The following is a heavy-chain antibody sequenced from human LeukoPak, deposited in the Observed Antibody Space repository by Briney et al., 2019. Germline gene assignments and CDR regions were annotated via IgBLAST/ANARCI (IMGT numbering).Heavy chain of an antibody. CDR3: AIGIQLPN. J-gene: IGHJ4*02. CDR1: GFTFSNYG. D-gene: IGHD1-1*01. V-gene: IGHV3-30*02. CDR2: VRFDGSDK. Sequence: GGSLRLSCAASGFTFSNYGMHWVRQAPGKGLDWVAFVRFDGSDKYYADSVKGRFTVSRDNVQNSLFLQMNSLRVEDTALYFCAIGIQLPNWGQGTLVTVSS.